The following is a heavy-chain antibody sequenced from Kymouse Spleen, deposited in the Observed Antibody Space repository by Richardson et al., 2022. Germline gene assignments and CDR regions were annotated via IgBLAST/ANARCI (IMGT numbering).Heavy chain of an antibody. Sequence: EVQLVESGGGLVQPGGSLRLSCAASGFTFSSYDMHWVRQATGKGLEWVSAIGTAGDTYYPGSVKGRFTISRENAKNSLYLQMNSLRAGDTAVYYCARGKLELPFFDYWGQGTLVTVSS. CDR3: ARGKLELPFFDY. J-gene: IGHJ4*02. V-gene: IGHV3-13*01. D-gene: IGHD1-7*01. CDR2: IGTAGDT. CDR1: GFTFSSYD.